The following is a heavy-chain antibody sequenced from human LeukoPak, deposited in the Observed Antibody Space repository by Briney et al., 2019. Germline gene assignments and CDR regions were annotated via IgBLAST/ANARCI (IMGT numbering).Heavy chain of an antibody. D-gene: IGHD2-15*01. CDR2: IRQDGSEK. Sequence: GGSLRLSCAASGFTFPNYWMSWVRQAPGKGLEWVANIRQDGSEKFYVDSVKGRFTISRDNDKSSLYLQMNSLRGEDTAVYFCARAGGSWELILWGQGTLVTVS. V-gene: IGHV3-7*01. CDR1: GFTFPNYW. CDR3: ARAGGSWELIL. J-gene: IGHJ4*02.